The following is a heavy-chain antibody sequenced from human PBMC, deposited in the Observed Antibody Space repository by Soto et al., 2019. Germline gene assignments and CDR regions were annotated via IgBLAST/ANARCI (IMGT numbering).Heavy chain of an antibody. CDR1: GGSISSGGYY. CDR3: ARDIAAAGNYYYYGMDV. CDR2: IYYSGST. J-gene: IGHJ6*02. Sequence: PAETLSLTCTVSGGSISSGGYYWSWIRQHPGKGLEWIGYIYYSGSTYYNPSLKSRVTISVDTSKNQFSLKLSSVTDEDTPVYYCARDIAAAGNYYYYGMDVWGQGTTVT. D-gene: IGHD6-13*01. V-gene: IGHV4-31*03.